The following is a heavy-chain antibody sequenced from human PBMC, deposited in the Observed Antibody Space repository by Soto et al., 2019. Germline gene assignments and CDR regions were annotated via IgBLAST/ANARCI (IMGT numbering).Heavy chain of an antibody. D-gene: IGHD1-26*01. CDR3: TSHVIMGALLY. CDR1: GYTLADLK. V-gene: IGHV1-24*01. Sequence: QAHLEQSGAEVKKPGGSVKVPCKVSGYTLADLKIHWVRQAPGKGLEWMGGYIPDQDKLVYADNFQGRLTMTEDTSADTAYMELSSLRFEDTAVYFCTSHVIMGALLYWGQGTLVTVSS. J-gene: IGHJ4*02. CDR2: YIPDQDKL.